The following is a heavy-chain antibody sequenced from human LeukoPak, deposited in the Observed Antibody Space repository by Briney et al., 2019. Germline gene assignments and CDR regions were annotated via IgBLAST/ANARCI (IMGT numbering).Heavy chain of an antibody. CDR1: GFTFSSYW. CDR3: AIDHGYSSSSYYFDY. D-gene: IGHD6-6*01. CDR2: IKQDGSEK. J-gene: IGHJ4*02. Sequence: GGSLRLSCSASGFTFSSYWMSWVRQAPGKGLEWVANIKQDGSEKYYVDSVKGRFTISRDNAKNSLYLQMNSLRAEDTAVYYCAIDHGYSSSSYYFDYWGQGTLVTVSS. V-gene: IGHV3-7*01.